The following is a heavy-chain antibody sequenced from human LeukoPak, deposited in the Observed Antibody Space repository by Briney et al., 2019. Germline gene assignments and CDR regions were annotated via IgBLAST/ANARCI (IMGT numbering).Heavy chain of an antibody. CDR1: GYTCTSYC. Sequence: ASVRISCKASGYTCTSYCISWVRQAPGQGLEWMGWISAYNGNTNYAQKLQGRVTMTTDTSTSTAYMELRSLRSDDTAVYYCARDRGSSSSDYWGQGTLVTVSS. CDR3: ARDRGSSSSDY. CDR2: ISAYNGNT. J-gene: IGHJ4*02. V-gene: IGHV1-18*01. D-gene: IGHD6-6*01.